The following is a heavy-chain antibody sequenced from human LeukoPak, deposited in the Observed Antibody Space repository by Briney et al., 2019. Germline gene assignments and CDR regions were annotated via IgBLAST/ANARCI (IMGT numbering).Heavy chain of an antibody. J-gene: IGHJ5*02. V-gene: IGHV3-30*18. CDR2: ISYDGSNK. Sequence: PGGSLRLSCAASGFTFSSYGMHWVRQAPGKGLEWVAVISYDGSNKYYADSVKGRFTISRDNSKNTLYLQMNSLRAEDTAVYYCAKDRGSSPYTANWFDPWGQGTLVTVSS. CDR1: GFTFSSYG. CDR3: AKDRGSSPYTANWFDP. D-gene: IGHD6-13*01.